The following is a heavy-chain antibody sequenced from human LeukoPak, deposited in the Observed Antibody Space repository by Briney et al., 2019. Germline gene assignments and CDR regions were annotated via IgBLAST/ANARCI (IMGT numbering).Heavy chain of an antibody. D-gene: IGHD2-8*01. Sequence: GGSLRLSCAASGFTFSSYGMHWVRQAPGKGLEWVAVIWYDGSKKYYLDSVKGRFTISRDNPKNTLYLLMNSLRAEDTAVYYCAKDLRAYCTNGICYERRSLFDYWGQGTLVTVSS. CDR2: IWYDGSKK. V-gene: IGHV3-33*06. J-gene: IGHJ4*02. CDR1: GFTFSSYG. CDR3: AKDLRAYCTNGICYERRSLFDY.